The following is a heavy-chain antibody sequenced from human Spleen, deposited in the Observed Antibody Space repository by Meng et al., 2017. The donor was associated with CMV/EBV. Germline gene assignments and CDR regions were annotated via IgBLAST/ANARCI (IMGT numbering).Heavy chain of an antibody. CDR1: GFTFSTYE. V-gene: IGHV3-48*03. J-gene: IGHJ4*02. D-gene: IGHD2-8*02. CDR3: ASTGDY. Sequence: GESLKISCAASGFTFSTYEMNWVRQAPGKGLEYISYISNSGSTTYHADSVKGRFTISRDNAKNSLYLQMNSLRAEDTAVYYCASTGDYWGQGTLVTVSS. CDR2: ISNSGSTT.